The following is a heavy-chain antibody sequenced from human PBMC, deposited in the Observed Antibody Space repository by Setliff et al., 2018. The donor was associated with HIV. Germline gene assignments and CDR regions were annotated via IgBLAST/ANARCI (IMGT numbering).Heavy chain of an antibody. CDR2: IYPGDSDT. CDR1: GYSFTNYW. V-gene: IGHV5-51*01. J-gene: IGHJ4*02. Sequence: GESLKISCKGSGYSFTNYWIAWVRQMPGRGLEWMGIIYPGDSDTRYSPSFQGQVTISADRSITTAYLHWGSLQASDTALYYCTRRRRAPGTGDLEAYWGQGTLVTVSS. D-gene: IGHD7-27*01. CDR3: TRRRRAPGTGDLEAY.